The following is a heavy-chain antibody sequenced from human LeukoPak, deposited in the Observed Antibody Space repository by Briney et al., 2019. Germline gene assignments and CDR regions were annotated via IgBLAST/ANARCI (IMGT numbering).Heavy chain of an antibody. J-gene: IGHJ6*03. D-gene: IGHD2-2*01. CDR1: GYTFTSYG. CDR3: ARVRVESRLGSTSYYYYYMDV. CDR2: ISVYNGNT. V-gene: IGHV1-18*01. Sequence: ASVKVSCKASGYTFTSYGISWVRQAPGQGLEGMGWISVYNGNTNYAQKLQGRVTMTTDTSTRSAYMELSSLRSDDTAVYYCARVRVESRLGSTSYYYYYMDVWGKGNTGTVSS.